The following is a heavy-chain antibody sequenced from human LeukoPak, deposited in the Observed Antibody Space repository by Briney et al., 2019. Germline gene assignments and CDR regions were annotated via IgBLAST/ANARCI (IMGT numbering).Heavy chain of an antibody. CDR1: GGSISSSNW. D-gene: IGHD2-15*01. Sequence: PSETLSLTCAVSGGSISSSNWWSWVRQPPGKGLEWIGEIYHSGSTNYNPSLKSRVTISVDKSKNQFSLKLSSVTATDTAVYYCARGARYCSGGSCSGHFDYWGQGTLVTVSS. V-gene: IGHV4-4*02. CDR3: ARGARYCSGGSCSGHFDY. CDR2: IYHSGST. J-gene: IGHJ4*02.